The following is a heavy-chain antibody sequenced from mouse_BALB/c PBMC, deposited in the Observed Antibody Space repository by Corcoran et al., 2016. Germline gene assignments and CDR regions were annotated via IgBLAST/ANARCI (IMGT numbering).Heavy chain of an antibody. D-gene: IGHD2-12*01. Sequence: EVQLQQSGAELVKPGASVKLSCTASGFNIKDTYMHWVKQRPEQGLEWIGRIDPANGNTKYDPKFQGKATITADTSSNTAYLQLSSLTSEYTAVYYRATVTRVFDWYFDFWGAGTTVTVSS. CDR3: ATVTRVFDWYFDF. V-gene: IGHV14-3*02. J-gene: IGHJ1*01. CDR1: GFNIKDTY. CDR2: IDPANGNT.